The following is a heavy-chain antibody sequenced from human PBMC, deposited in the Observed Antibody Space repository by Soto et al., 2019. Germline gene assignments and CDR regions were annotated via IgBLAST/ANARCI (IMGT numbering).Heavy chain of an antibody. CDR2: INAGNGNT. CDR3: ARYFWSGYYHFDY. J-gene: IGHJ4*02. D-gene: IGHD3-3*01. CDR1: GYTFTSYA. V-gene: IGHV1-3*01. Sequence: ASVKVSCKASGYTFTSYAMHWVRQAPGQRLEWMGWINAGNGNTKYSQKFQGRVTITRDTSASTAYMELSSLRPEDTAVYYCARYFWSGYYHFDYWGQGTLVTVSS.